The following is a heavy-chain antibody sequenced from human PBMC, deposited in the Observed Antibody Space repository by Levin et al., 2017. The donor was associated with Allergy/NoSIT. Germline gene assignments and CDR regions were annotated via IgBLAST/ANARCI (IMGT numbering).Heavy chain of an antibody. J-gene: IGHJ4*02. CDR2: ISYDGSNK. V-gene: IGHV3-30*18. CDR3: AKDTRGGIAAADIDY. Sequence: GESLKISCAASGFTFSSYGMQWVRQAPGKGLEWVAVISYDGSNKYYADSVKGRFTISRDNSKNTLYLQMNSLRAEDTAVYYCAKDTRGGIAAADIDYWGQGTLVTVSS. D-gene: IGHD6-13*01. CDR1: GFTFSSYG.